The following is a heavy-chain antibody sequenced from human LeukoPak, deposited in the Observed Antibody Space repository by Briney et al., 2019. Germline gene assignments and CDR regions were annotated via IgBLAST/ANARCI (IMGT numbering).Heavy chain of an antibody. CDR2: IREGGSQK. CDR3: ARGPTNGQAFDY. CDR1: GFTFSSSW. V-gene: IGHV3-7*01. Sequence: GGSLRLSCLASGFTFSSSWMTWVRQAPGKGLEWVASIREGGSQKTAVDSVRGRFTISRDNAKNSVYLQMDSLRAEDTAVYYCARGPTNGQAFDYWGQGTLVTVSS. J-gene: IGHJ4*02. D-gene: IGHD2-8*01.